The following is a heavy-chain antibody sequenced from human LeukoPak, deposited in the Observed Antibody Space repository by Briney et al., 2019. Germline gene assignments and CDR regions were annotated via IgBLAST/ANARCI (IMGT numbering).Heavy chain of an antibody. D-gene: IGHD6-6*01. CDR3: AREGLVHSISSGDAFDI. J-gene: IGHJ3*02. CDR1: GFTFRSYT. V-gene: IGHV3-21*01. Sequence: GGSLRLSCAASGFTFRSYTMNWVRQAPGKGLEWVSSISSNSAYLYYADSVRGRFTISRDNTKNSLYLQMSSPRAEDTAVYYCAREGLVHSISSGDAFDIWGQGTMVSVSS. CDR2: ISSNSAYL.